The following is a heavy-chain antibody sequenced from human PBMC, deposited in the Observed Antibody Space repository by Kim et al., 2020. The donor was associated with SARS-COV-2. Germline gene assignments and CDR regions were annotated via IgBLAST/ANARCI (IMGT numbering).Heavy chain of an antibody. Sequence: SETLSLTCTVSGGSISSSSYYWGWIRQPPGKGLEWIGTIYYSGSTYYNPSLKSRVTISVDTSKNQFSLKLSSVTAADTAMYYCARHDTGSGWSPQYYYYGMDVWGQGTTVTVSS. CDR1: GGSISSSSYY. J-gene: IGHJ6*02. V-gene: IGHV4-39*01. D-gene: IGHD6-19*01. CDR3: ARHDTGSGWSPQYYYYGMDV. CDR2: IYYSGST.